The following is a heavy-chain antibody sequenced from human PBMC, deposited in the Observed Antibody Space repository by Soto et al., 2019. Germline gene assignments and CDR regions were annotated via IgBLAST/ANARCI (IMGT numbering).Heavy chain of an antibody. CDR1: GFTFSSYG. CDR2: IWYDGSNK. Sequence: QVQLVESGGGVVQPGRSLRLSCAASGFTFSSYGMHWVRQAPGKGLEWVAVIWYDGSNKYYADSVKGRFTISRDNSKNTLDLQMNSLRAEDTAVYYCARDPGEQQPITHYYGMDVWGQGTTVTVSS. D-gene: IGHD6-13*01. CDR3: ARDPGEQQPITHYYGMDV. V-gene: IGHV3-33*01. J-gene: IGHJ6*02.